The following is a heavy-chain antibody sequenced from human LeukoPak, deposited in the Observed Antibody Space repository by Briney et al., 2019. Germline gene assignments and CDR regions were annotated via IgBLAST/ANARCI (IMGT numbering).Heavy chain of an antibody. CDR1: GGSISSSSYY. Sequence: KPSETLSLTCTVSGGSISSSSYYWGCIRQPPGKGLEWIGSIYYRGSTYYNPSLKSRVTISVDTSKNQFSLKLSSVTAADTAVYYCATLGFVVVVAATSHFDYWGQGTLVTVSS. V-gene: IGHV4-39*01. D-gene: IGHD2-15*01. J-gene: IGHJ4*02. CDR2: IYYRGST. CDR3: ATLGFVVVVAATSHFDY.